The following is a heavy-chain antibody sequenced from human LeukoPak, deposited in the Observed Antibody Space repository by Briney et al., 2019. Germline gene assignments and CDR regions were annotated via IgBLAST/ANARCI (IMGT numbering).Heavy chain of an antibody. D-gene: IGHD3-3*01. V-gene: IGHV3-74*01. Sequence: GGSLRLFCAASGFTFSNYWMHWIRQVPGKGLVWVSHIKYDGSATNYADSVKGRFTISRDNAKNTLYLQMNSLRAEDTAVYYCVSGSLQSGYNFDYWGQGALVTVSS. J-gene: IGHJ4*02. CDR3: VSGSLQSGYNFDY. CDR1: GFTFSNYW. CDR2: IKYDGSAT.